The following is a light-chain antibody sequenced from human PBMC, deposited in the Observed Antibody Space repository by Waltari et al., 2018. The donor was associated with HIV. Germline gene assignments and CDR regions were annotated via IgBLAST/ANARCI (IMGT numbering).Light chain of an antibody. CDR2: GAS. V-gene: IGKV3-15*01. J-gene: IGKJ1*01. CDR3: QQRSNWPVT. CDR1: QSVTTK. Sequence: EVVMTQSPATLSVSPGESATLSCRASQSVTTKLAWYQQKPGQAPRLLIYGASTRATGVPARFSGGGSGTEFTLTISSLQSEDFAVYYCQQRSNWPVTFGQGTKVEIK.